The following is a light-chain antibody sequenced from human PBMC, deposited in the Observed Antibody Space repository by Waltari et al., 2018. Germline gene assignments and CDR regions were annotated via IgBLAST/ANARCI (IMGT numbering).Light chain of an antibody. V-gene: IGKV4-1*01. CDR1: QFILYESDNKNY. CDR3: QQYYSFPFT. J-gene: IGKJ2*01. Sequence: DIVMTQSPDSLTVSLGGRAAINCRSSQFILYESDNKNYLGWYQQKPGQSPKLLISWASTRESGVPHRFSGSGSGTDFTLTISSLQAEDVAVYYCQQYYSFPFTFGQGTKLE. CDR2: WAS.